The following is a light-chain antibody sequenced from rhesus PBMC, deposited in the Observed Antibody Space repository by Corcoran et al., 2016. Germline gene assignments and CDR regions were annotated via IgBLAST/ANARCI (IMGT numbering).Light chain of an antibody. V-gene: IGKV3-10*02. J-gene: IGKJ2*01. CDR2: GAS. CDR3: YQHDGGYS. Sequence: QVILTQSPATLSLSPGERATLSCRASQRVSYDLAWYQQKPGQAPRLLILGASNRDTGNPDRFSGSGSGTDFTLSLSSLAPEYVGVYHCYQHDGGYSFGRGTEVEIK. CDR1: QRVSYD.